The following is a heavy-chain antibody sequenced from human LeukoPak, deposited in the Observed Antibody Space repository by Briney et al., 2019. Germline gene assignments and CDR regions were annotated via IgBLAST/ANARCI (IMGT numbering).Heavy chain of an antibody. J-gene: IGHJ6*03. V-gene: IGHV3-48*01. CDR3: ARDRRYYGSGWSMDV. D-gene: IGHD3-10*01. Sequence: PGGSLRLSCAASGFTFSIYSMNWVRQAPGKGLEWVSYISSSSDSTIHYVDSVKGRFTISRDNAKNSLYLQMNSLRAEDTAVYYCARDRRYYGSGWSMDVWGKGTTVTVSS. CDR1: GFTFSIYS. CDR2: ISSSSDSTI.